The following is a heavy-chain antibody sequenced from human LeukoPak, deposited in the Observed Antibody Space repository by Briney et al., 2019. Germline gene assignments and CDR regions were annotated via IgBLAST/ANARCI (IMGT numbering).Heavy chain of an antibody. J-gene: IGHJ4*02. V-gene: IGHV4-4*07. CDR1: GGSISDYY. CDR2: IYTTGST. Sequence: SETLSLTCTVSGGSISDYYWSWIRQPAGKGLEWIGRIYTTGSTDYNPSLKSRVTMSVDTSKNQFSLKLSSVTAADTAVYYCAGGPPPDFDSWGQGTLVTVSS. CDR3: AGGPPPDFDS.